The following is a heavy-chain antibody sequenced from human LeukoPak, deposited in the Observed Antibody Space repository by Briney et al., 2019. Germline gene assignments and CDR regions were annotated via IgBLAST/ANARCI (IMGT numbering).Heavy chain of an antibody. Sequence: PGGSLTLPCAASGLTFSSLLMSWVRQAPGRGPEWVAHINQDGGTTYYLPSLKGRFTISRDNAKNSLSLQMSSLRAEDTAVYYCRKVRQGPNQYHMDVWGKGTTVTVSS. J-gene: IGHJ6*03. CDR1: GLTFSSLL. CDR2: INQDGGTT. V-gene: IGHV3-7*01. CDR3: RKVRQGPNQYHMDV.